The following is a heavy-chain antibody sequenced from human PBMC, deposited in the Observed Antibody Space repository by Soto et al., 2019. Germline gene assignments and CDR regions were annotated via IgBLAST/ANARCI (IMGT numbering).Heavy chain of an antibody. CDR2: IIPIFGTP. D-gene: IGHD6-13*01. V-gene: IGHV1-69*13. J-gene: IGHJ6*02. CDR3: SGIAAPLYYYGMDV. Sequence: SVKVSCKASGGTFSSYAISWVRQAPGQGLEWMGGIIPIFGTPNYAQKFQGRVTITADESTSTAYMELSSLRSEDTAVYYCSGIAAPLYYYGMDVWGQGTTVTVSS. CDR1: GGTFSSYA.